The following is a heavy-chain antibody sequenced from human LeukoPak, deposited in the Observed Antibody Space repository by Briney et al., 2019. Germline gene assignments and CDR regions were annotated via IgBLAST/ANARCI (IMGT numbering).Heavy chain of an antibody. CDR3: ARGMPYSSSWYKDYFDY. D-gene: IGHD6-13*01. CDR1: GYTFTSYA. Sequence: ASVKVSCTASGYTFTSYAMNWVRQAPGQGLEWMGWINTNTGNPTYAQGFTGRFVFSLDTSVSTAYLQISSLKAEDTAVYYCARGMPYSSSWYKDYFDYWGQGTLVTVSS. J-gene: IGHJ4*02. V-gene: IGHV7-4-1*02. CDR2: INTNTGNP.